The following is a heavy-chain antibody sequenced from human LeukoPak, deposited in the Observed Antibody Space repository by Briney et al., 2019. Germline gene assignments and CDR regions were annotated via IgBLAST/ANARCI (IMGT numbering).Heavy chain of an antibody. D-gene: IGHD4-23*01. CDR3: AKDIDGGTYVGAFDI. J-gene: IGHJ3*02. Sequence: GGSLRLSCAASGFTFSSYAMSWVRQAPGKGLEWVSAISGSGGSTYYADSVKGRFTISRDNAKNSLYLQMNSLRAEDMALYYCAKDIDGGTYVGAFDIWGQGTMVTVSS. V-gene: IGHV3-23*01. CDR1: GFTFSSYA. CDR2: ISGSGGST.